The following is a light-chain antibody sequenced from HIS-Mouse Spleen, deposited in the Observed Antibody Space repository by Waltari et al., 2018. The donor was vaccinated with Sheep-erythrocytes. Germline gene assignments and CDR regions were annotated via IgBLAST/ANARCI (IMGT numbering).Light chain of an antibody. J-gene: IGLJ3*02. V-gene: IGLV3-19*01. CDR2: GKN. CDR3: NSRDSSGNHLV. CDR1: SLRSYY. Sequence: SSELTQDPAVSAALGQTVRITCQGDSLRSYYAIWYQQKPGQAPVLVIYGKNNRPSGIPDRFSGSSSGNTASLTITGAQAEDEADYYCNSRDSSGNHLVFGGGTKLTVL.